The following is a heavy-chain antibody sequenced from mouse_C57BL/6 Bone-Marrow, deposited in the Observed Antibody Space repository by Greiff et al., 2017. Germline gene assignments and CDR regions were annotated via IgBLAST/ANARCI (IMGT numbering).Heavy chain of an antibody. CDR2: IDPEDGET. D-gene: IGHD2-12*01. CDR3: ARRGYCYVSLFYYDMDY. CDR1: GFNIKDYY. J-gene: IGHJ4*01. V-gene: IGHV14-2*01. Sequence: VQLQQSGAELVKPGASVRLSCPASGFNIKDYYMHWVKQRPEQGLEWIGRIDPEDGETKYAPKFQGKATITADTSSTPAYLQLSRLTSADTAVYYWARRGYCYVSLFYYDMDYWGQGTSVTVSS.